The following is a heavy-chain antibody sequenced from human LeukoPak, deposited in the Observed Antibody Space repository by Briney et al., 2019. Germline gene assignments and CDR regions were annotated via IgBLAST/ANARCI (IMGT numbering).Heavy chain of an antibody. J-gene: IGHJ3*02. D-gene: IGHD6-13*01. Sequence: SETLSLSCTVSGGSISSYYWSWIRQPPGKGLEWIGYIYYSGSTNYNPSLKSRVTISVDTSKNQFSLKLSSVTAADTAAYYCARPVLYSSSWYVGAFDIWGQGTMVTVSS. V-gene: IGHV4-59*01. CDR2: IYYSGST. CDR3: ARPVLYSSSWYVGAFDI. CDR1: GGSISSYY.